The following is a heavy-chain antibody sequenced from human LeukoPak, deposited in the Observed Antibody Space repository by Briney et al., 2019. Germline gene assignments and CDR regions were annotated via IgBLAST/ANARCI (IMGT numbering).Heavy chain of an antibody. CDR1: GGSFSGYY. J-gene: IGHJ4*02. D-gene: IGHD2-15*01. CDR2: INHSGST. CDR3: ARMPVGRGGTCYSFEY. V-gene: IGHV4-34*01. Sequence: KPSETLSLTCAVYGGSFSGYYCSWIRQPPGKWLEWIGEINHSGSTNYNPSLKSRVTISVDTSKNQFSLKLSSVTAAETAVYYCARMPVGRGGTCYSFEYWGQGTLVTVSS.